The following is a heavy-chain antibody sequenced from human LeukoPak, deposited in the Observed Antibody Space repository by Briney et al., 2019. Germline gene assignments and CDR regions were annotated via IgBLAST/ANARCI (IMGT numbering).Heavy chain of an antibody. CDR1: GFTLSTYT. D-gene: IGHD4-17*01. V-gene: IGHV3-21*01. CDR2: ITGGDTTYI. J-gene: IGHJ4*02. CDR3: AREEGTTVTTFDC. Sequence: GGSLRLSCAASGFTLSTYTMDWVRQAPGKGLEWVSSITGGDTTYIYYADSVKGRFTISRDNAKNSLYLQTNSLRAEDTAVYYCAREEGTTVTTFDCWGQGTLVTVSS.